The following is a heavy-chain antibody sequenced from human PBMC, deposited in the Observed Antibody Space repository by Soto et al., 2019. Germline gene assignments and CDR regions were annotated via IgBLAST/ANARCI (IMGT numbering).Heavy chain of an antibody. Sequence: QVQLQESGPGLVKPSQTLSLTCTVSGGSISSGHYYWSWIRQPPGKGLEWIGYIHYSGTTYYNPSLSSRVTVTVDTSKDPLPLNLYSVTAADTAVYYCARLMFGLARTGMADSGQRTTVTVSS. CDR1: GGSISSGHYY. CDR3: ARLMFGLARTGMAD. CDR2: IHYSGTT. J-gene: IGHJ6*02. D-gene: IGHD3-3*01. V-gene: IGHV4-30-4*01.